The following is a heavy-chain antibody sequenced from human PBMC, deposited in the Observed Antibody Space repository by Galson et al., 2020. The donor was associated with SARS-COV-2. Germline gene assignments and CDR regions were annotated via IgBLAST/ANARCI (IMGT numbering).Heavy chain of an antibody. D-gene: IGHD2-15*01. V-gene: IGHV3-11*06. CDR1: GYSFSDYY. CDR2: INSSGSYT. Sequence: SLKISCAASGYSFSDYYMRWIRQAPGKGLEWASYINSSGSYTNYADSVKGRITISRDNAKKSQYLQMNSLRAEDTAVYYCARNGRDCSGGICYGAEYFQHWGQGTLVTVSS. CDR3: ARNGRDCSGGICYGAEYFQH. J-gene: IGHJ1*01.